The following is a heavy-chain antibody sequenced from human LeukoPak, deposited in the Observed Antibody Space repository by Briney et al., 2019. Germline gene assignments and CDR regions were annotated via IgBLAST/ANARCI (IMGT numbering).Heavy chain of an antibody. D-gene: IGHD2-2*01. CDR2: ISSSGSDI. Sequence: GGSLRLSCTASGFTFGDYAMSWFRQAPGKGLEWISYISSSGSDIYYAGSVKGRFTISRDTAKNSLYLQMNSLRAEDTAVYYCARDLKLGYCSSTSCWVYYYYYYMDVWGKGTTVTVSS. V-gene: IGHV3-11*04. CDR1: GFTFGDYA. CDR3: ARDLKLGYCSSTSCWVYYYYYYMDV. J-gene: IGHJ6*03.